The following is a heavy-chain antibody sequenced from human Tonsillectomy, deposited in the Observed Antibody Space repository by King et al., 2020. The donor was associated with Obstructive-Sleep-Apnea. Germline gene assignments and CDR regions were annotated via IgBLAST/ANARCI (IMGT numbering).Heavy chain of an antibody. CDR3: SSGNSTSPCY. CDR2: IYHSGST. D-gene: IGHD2/OR15-2a*01. J-gene: IGHJ4*02. Sequence: VQLQESGPGLVKPSGTLSLTCAVSGGSISSTNWWSWVRQPPGKGLEWIGEIYHSGSTNYNPSLKNRVTISIDKSENQFSLKLTSMTAADTAVYYCSSGNSTSPCYWGQGTLVTVSS. V-gene: IGHV4-4*02. CDR1: GGSISSTNW.